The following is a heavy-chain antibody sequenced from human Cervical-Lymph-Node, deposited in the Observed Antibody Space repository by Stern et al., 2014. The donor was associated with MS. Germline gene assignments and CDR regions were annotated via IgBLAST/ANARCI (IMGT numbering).Heavy chain of an antibody. CDR3: ARAQAVYYDSSGVFDY. D-gene: IGHD3-22*01. CDR1: GFTFSSYS. V-gene: IGHV3-21*01. CDR2: ISSSSSYI. Sequence: EVHLVESGGGLVKPGGSLRLSCAASGFTFSSYSMNWVRQAPGKGLEWVSSISSSSSYIYYADSVKGRFTISRDNAKNSLYLQMNSLRAEDTAVYYCARAQAVYYDSSGVFDYWGQGTLVTVSS. J-gene: IGHJ4*02.